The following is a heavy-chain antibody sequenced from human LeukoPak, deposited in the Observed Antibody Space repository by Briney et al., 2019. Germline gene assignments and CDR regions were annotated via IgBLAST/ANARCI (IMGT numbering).Heavy chain of an antibody. D-gene: IGHD2-15*01. CDR3: ARVAYSGYDYPPVGYCSGGSCPKYFDY. V-gene: IGHV1-18*01. CDR1: GYTFASYG. CDR2: ISAYNGNT. Sequence: GASVKVSCKASGYTFASYGISWVRQAPGQGLEWMGWISAYNGNTNYAQQLQGRVTMTTDTSTSTAYMELRSLRSDDTAVYYCARVAYSGYDYPPVGYCSGGSCPKYFDYWGQGTLVTVSS. J-gene: IGHJ4*02.